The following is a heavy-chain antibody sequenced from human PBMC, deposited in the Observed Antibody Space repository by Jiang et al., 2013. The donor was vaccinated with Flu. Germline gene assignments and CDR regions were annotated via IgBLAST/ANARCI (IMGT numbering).Heavy chain of an antibody. V-gene: IGHV1-69*01. CDR1: FSSYA. CDR2: IIPIFGTA. D-gene: IGHD3-9*01. J-gene: IGHJ4*02. CDR3: AGRVPHPGAYDTDRLDY. Sequence: FSSYAISWVRQAPGQGLEWMGGIIPIFGTANYAQKFQGRVTITADESTSTAYMELSSLRSEDTAVYYCAGRVPHPGAYDTDRLDYWGQGTLVTVSS.